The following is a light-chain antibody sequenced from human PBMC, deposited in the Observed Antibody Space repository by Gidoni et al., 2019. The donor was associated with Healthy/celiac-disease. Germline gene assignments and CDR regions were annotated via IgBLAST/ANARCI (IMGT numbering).Light chain of an antibody. J-gene: IGLJ3*02. CDR2: GNS. CDR1: SYNIGAGYD. CDR3: QSYDSSLSGGV. V-gene: IGLV1-40*01. Sequence: LTQPPSVSGAPGQRVTISCTGSSYNIGAGYDVHWYQQLPGTAPKLLIYGNSNRPSVVTDRFSGSKSGTSASLAITGLQAEDEADYYCQSYDSSLSGGVFGGGTKLTVL.